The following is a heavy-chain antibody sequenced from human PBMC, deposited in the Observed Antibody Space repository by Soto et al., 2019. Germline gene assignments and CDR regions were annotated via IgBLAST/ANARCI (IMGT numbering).Heavy chain of an antibody. CDR2: IKSKSDGRTT. Sequence: GGSLRLSCAASGFTFNNAWMSWVRQAPGKGLKWVGRIKSKSDGRTTDYAAPVKDRFTISRDDSKNTLYLQMNSLKTEDTAVYYCTTREENYDFWSGYPYYYFYGMDVWGQGTTVTVSS. CDR3: TTREENYDFWSGYPYYYFYGMDV. J-gene: IGHJ6*02. V-gene: IGHV3-15*01. D-gene: IGHD3-3*01. CDR1: GFTFNNAW.